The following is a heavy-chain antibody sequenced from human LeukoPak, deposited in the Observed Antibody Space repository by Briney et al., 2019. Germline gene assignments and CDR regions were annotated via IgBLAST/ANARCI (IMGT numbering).Heavy chain of an antibody. CDR1: GYSFTRYG. CDR3: ARERSGWFFSN. CDR2: INPYNGHT. Sequence: RATVTVSCKASGYSFTRYGITWVRPAPGQGLEWMGWINPYNGHTNYAQKLQGRVTMTTDTSTSTASLDLRSLRSDDTAVYYCARERSGWFFSNWGQGTLVTVSS. J-gene: IGHJ4*02. V-gene: IGHV1-18*01. D-gene: IGHD6-19*01.